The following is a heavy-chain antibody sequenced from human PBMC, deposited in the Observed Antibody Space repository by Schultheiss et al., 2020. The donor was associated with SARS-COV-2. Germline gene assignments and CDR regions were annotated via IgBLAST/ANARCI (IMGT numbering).Heavy chain of an antibody. CDR2: ISSSSSYI. CDR3: ARGLLTVTLGDY. D-gene: IGHD4-17*01. CDR1: GFTFDEYN. V-gene: IGHV3-21*01. Sequence: GGSLRLSCAASGFTFDEYNIHWVRQAPGKGLEWVSSISSSSSYIYYADSVKGRFTISRDNAKNSLYLQMNSLRAEDTAVYYCARGLLTVTLGDYWGQGTLVTVSS. J-gene: IGHJ4*02.